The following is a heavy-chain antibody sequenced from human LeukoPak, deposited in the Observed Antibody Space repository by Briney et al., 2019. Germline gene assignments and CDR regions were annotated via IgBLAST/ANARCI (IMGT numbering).Heavy chain of an antibody. J-gene: IGHJ4*02. CDR1: GYTFTGYY. V-gene: IGHV1-2*02. Sequence: ASVKVSCKASGYTFTGYYMHWVRQAPGQGLEWMGWINPNSGGTNYAQKFQGRVTMTRDTSISTAYMELSRLRSDDTAVYYCARVGDYVWGSYSYWGQGTLVTASS. CDR2: INPNSGGT. D-gene: IGHD3-16*01. CDR3: ARVGDYVWGSYSY.